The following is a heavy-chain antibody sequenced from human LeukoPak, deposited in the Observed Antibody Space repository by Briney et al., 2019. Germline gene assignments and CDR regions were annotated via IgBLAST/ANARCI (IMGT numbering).Heavy chain of an antibody. Sequence: GRSLRLSCAASGFTFDDYAMHWVRQAPGKGLEWVSGISWNSGSIGYADSVKGRFTISRDDSKNTVYLQMNGLRAEDTAVYYCARDSNTRNWGQGTLVTVSS. CDR3: ARDSNTRN. CDR2: ISWNSGSI. J-gene: IGHJ4*02. V-gene: IGHV3-9*01. D-gene: IGHD1-26*01. CDR1: GFTFDDYA.